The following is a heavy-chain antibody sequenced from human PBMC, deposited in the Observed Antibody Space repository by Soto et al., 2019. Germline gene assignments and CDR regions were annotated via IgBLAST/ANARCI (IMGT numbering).Heavy chain of an antibody. CDR1: GFSLSTSGVG. Sequence: SGPTLVNPTQTLTLTCTFSGFSLSTSGVGVGWIRQPPGKALEWLALIYWDDDNRYSPSLKSRLTITKHTSKNQVVLTMTNMDPVDTATYYCAHSARELLWFGAHPKIKWFDPWGQGTLVTVSS. CDR2: IYWDDDN. V-gene: IGHV2-5*02. J-gene: IGHJ5*02. CDR3: AHSARELLWFGAHPKIKWFDP. D-gene: IGHD3-10*01.